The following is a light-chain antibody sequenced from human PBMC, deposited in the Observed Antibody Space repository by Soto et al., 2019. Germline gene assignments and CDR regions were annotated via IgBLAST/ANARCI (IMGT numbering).Light chain of an antibody. CDR1: SGHSSYS. CDR2: LESDGSH. J-gene: IGLJ3*02. CDR3: QTWGTGFEV. V-gene: IGLV4-69*01. Sequence: QLVLTQSPSASASLGASVKLTCTLSSGHSSYSIAWHQQQPGKSPRFLMRLESDGSHFKGDGIPDRFSGSSSGTERHLSISSLQFEDEADYYCQTWGTGFEVFGGGTKVTVL.